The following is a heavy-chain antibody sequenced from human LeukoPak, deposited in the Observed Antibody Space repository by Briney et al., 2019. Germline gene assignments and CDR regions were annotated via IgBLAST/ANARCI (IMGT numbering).Heavy chain of an antibody. Sequence: PGGSLRLSCVASGFTFSGYWMTWVRQPPGKGLEWVAIIKQDGSEKYYVNSVKGRFTISRDNAKNSLYLQLNILRAEDTAVYYCAREMGRNTMVIVGYYFDYWGQGTLVTVSS. J-gene: IGHJ4*02. CDR2: IKQDGSEK. D-gene: IGHD3-10*01. CDR1: GFTFSGYW. V-gene: IGHV3-7*01. CDR3: AREMGRNTMVIVGYYFDY.